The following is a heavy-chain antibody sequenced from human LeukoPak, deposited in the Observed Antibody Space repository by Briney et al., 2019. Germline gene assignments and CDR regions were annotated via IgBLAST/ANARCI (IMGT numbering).Heavy chain of an antibody. Sequence: PSETLSLTCTVSGGSISSRSYYWGWIRQPPGKGLEWIGSIYYSGSTYYNPSLKSRVTISVDTSKNQFSLKLSSVTAADTAVYYCAREYYYDSSGYSPGDAFDIWGQGTMVTVSS. V-gene: IGHV4-39*01. CDR3: AREYYYDSSGYSPGDAFDI. CDR1: GGSISSRSYY. D-gene: IGHD3-22*01. J-gene: IGHJ3*02. CDR2: IYYSGST.